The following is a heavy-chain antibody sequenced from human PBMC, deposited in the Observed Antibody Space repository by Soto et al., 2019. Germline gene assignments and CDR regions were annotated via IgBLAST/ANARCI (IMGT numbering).Heavy chain of an antibody. D-gene: IGHD1-7*01. J-gene: IGHJ2*01. V-gene: IGHV1-2*04. CDR3: ARAAVTGTGPGYFDL. Sequence: QVQLVQSGAEVKKPGASVKVSCKASGYTFTGYYMHWVRQAPGQGLEWMGWINPNSGCTNYAQKFQGWVTMTRDTSISTAYRELRRLRSDDKAVYYCARAAVTGTGPGYFDLWGRGTLVTVSS. CDR2: INPNSGCT. CDR1: GYTFTGYY.